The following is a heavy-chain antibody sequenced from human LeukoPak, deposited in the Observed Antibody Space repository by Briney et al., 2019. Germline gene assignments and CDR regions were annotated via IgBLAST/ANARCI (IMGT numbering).Heavy chain of an antibody. CDR2: INHSGST. V-gene: IGHV4-34*01. J-gene: IGHJ4*02. Sequence: PSETLSLTCAVYGGSFSGYYWSWIRQPPGKGLEWIGEINHSGSTNYNPSLKSRVTISVDTSKNQFSLKLSSVTAADTAVYYCARAARGWLHFLDYWGQGTLVTVSS. CDR3: ARAARGWLHFLDY. D-gene: IGHD5-24*01. CDR1: GGSFSGYY.